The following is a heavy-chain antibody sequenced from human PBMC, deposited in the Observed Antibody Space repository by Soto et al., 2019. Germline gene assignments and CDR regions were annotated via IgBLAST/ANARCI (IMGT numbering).Heavy chain of an antibody. V-gene: IGHV4-39*01. D-gene: IGHD2-15*01. Sequence: QLQLQESGPGLVKPSETLSLTCTVSSGSISSTIYSWDWIRQPPGKGLEWIGSIFYSGSTYYNPSLKSRVTISVDTSKNQFSRTLTSVTAADTAVYYCARQGRGVTCHWFGPWGQGTLVTVSS. CDR1: SGSISSTIYS. CDR3: ARQGRGVTCHWFGP. J-gene: IGHJ5*02. CDR2: IFYSGST.